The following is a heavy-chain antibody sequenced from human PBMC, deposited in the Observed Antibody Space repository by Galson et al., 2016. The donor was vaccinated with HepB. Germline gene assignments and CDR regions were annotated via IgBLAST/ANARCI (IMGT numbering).Heavy chain of an antibody. CDR1: GFSLSTSGVG. J-gene: IGHJ4*02. CDR3: AHMDLDDSNFGY. Sequence: PALVKPTHTLTLTCTCSGFSLSTSGVGVGWIRQPPGKALEWLALIYWDDDKRYRPSLRNRLTIAKDTAKNRVVLTLTNVDLLDTATYYCAHMDLDDSNFGYWGQGSLVTVSS. V-gene: IGHV2-5*02. CDR2: IYWDDDK. D-gene: IGHD4-11*01.